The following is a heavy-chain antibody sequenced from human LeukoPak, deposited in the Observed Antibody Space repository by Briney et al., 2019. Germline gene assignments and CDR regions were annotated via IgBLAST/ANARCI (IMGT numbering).Heavy chain of an antibody. D-gene: IGHD4-17*01. CDR3: AKAFQLKMTTVTTGFDY. CDR1: GFTFSDYA. J-gene: IGHJ4*02. CDR2: ISSNGGST. V-gene: IGHV3-64*02. Sequence: GGSLRLSCAASGFTFSDYAMHWVRQAPGKGLEYVSVISSNGGSTYYADSVKGRFTISRDNSKNTLYLQMNSLRAEDTAVYYCAKAFQLKMTTVTTGFDYWGQGTLVTVSS.